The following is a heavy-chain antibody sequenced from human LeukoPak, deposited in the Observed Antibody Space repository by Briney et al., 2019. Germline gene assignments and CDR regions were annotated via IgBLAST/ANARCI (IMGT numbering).Heavy chain of an antibody. J-gene: IGHJ4*02. CDR3: ARVSLVRGAPDYYFDY. Sequence: PSETLSLTCTVSGYSISSGYYWGWIRQPPGKGMEWIGSIYHSGSTYHNPSLKSRVTMSVDTSKNQFSLKLSSVTAADTAVYYCARVSLVRGAPDYYFDYWGQGTLVTVSS. V-gene: IGHV4-38-2*02. D-gene: IGHD3-10*01. CDR1: GYSISSGYY. CDR2: IYHSGST.